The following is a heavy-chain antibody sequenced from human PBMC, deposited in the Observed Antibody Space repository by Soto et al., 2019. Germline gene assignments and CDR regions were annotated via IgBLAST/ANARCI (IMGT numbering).Heavy chain of an antibody. J-gene: IGHJ4*02. CDR1: GFTFSLYG. D-gene: IGHD6-6*01. CDR2: IWYDGSAT. V-gene: IGHV3-33*01. CDR3: ARDIAVRRIDE. Sequence: QVQLVPSGGGVVQPGKSLRLSCGASGFTFSLYGMHWVRQAPGKGLEWVSFIWYDGSATYYGDSVKGRFTISKDDSTNTLYLQMNSLRAEDTAVYYCARDIAVRRIDEWGQGTLVTVAS.